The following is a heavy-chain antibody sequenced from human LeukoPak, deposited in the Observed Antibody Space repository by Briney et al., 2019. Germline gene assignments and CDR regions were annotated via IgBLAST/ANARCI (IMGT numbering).Heavy chain of an antibody. D-gene: IGHD4-23*01. CDR2: ISSSGGGT. V-gene: IGHV3-23*01. Sequence: GGSLRLSCAASGFTFSGCAMSWVRQAPGKGLEWVSGISSSGGGTYYADSVKGRFTISRDNSKNTLYLQMNSLRAEDTAVYYCARDPGGYSQYGMDVWGRGTTVTAS. CDR1: GFTFSGCA. CDR3: ARDPGGYSQYGMDV. J-gene: IGHJ6*02.